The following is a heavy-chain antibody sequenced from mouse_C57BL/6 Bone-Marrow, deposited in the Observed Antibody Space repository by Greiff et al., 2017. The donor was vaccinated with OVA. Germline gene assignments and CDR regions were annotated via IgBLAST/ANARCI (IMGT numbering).Heavy chain of an antibody. CDR3: ARLFITTVVATEYFDV. CDR2: IDPSDSET. D-gene: IGHD1-1*01. CDR1: GYTFTSYW. Sequence: VQLQQSGAELVRPGSSVKLSCKASGYTFTSYWMHWVKQRPIQGLEWIGNIDPSDSETHYNQKFKDKATLTVDKSSSTAYMQLSSLTSEDSAVYYCARLFITTVVATEYFDVWGTGTTVTVSS. V-gene: IGHV1-52*01. J-gene: IGHJ1*03.